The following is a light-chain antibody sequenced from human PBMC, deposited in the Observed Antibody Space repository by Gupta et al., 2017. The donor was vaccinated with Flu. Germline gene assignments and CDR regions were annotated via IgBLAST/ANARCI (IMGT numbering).Light chain of an antibody. V-gene: IGLV3-21*02. CDR3: QAEDARTDLLV. CDR1: GSNY. Sequence: GSNYVSWHPQSPGHTPMLLIYEDSIRRSATPEGISASKSASTAAVTTTWVDGGDEADYYCQAEDARTDLLVFGGGTKLTVL. J-gene: IGLJ2*01. CDR2: EDS.